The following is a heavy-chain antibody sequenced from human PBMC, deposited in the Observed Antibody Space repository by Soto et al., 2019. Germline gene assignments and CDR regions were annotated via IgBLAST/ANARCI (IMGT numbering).Heavy chain of an antibody. CDR2: IYYSGST. CDR3: ARSFLVLRFLEWTHHWFDP. Sequence: QVQLQESGPGLVKPSQTLSLTCTVSGGSISSGDYYWSWIRQPPGKGLEWIGYIYYSGSTYYNPSLKSRVTISVDTSKNQFSLKLSSVTAADTAVYYCARSFLVLRFLEWTHHWFDPWGQGTLGTVSS. CDR1: GGSISSGDYY. J-gene: IGHJ5*02. V-gene: IGHV4-30-4*01. D-gene: IGHD3-3*01.